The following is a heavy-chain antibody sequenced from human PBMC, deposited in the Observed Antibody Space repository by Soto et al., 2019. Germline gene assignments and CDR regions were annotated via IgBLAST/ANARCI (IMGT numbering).Heavy chain of an antibody. CDR1: GFTFGDYA. CDR3: TGQEYYFDY. CDR2: IRSKAYGGTT. J-gene: IGHJ4*02. V-gene: IGHV3-49*04. Sequence: GGSLRLSCTASGFTFGDYAMSWVRQAPGKGLEWVGFIRSKAYGGTTEYAASVKGRFTISRDDSKSIAYLQMNSLKTEDTAVYYCTGQEYYFDYWGQGTQVTVSS.